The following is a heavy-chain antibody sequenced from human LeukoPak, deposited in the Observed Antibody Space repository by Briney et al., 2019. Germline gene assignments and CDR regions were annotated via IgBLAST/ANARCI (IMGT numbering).Heavy chain of an antibody. D-gene: IGHD3-10*01. Sequence: ASVKVSCKASGYTFTSYSITWVRQAPGQGLEWMGWISAYNGNTNYAQKLQGRVTMTRDTSISTAYMELSRLRSDDTAVYYCARVHDMNSGYGPWYEPWGQGTLVTVSS. J-gene: IGHJ5*02. V-gene: IGHV1-18*01. CDR1: GYTFTSYS. CDR3: ARVHDMNSGYGPWYEP. CDR2: ISAYNGNT.